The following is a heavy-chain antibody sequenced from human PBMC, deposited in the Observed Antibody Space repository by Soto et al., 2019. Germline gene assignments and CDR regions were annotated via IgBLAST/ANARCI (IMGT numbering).Heavy chain of an antibody. Sequence: GASVKVSCKASGGTFSSYAISWVRQAPGQGLEWMGGIIPIFGTANYAQRFQGRVTITADKSTSTAYMELSSLRSEDTAVYYCARGGCSSTSCPESYYYYGMDVWDQGTTVTVSS. J-gene: IGHJ6*02. CDR3: ARGGCSSTSCPESYYYYGMDV. CDR2: IIPIFGTA. D-gene: IGHD2-2*01. V-gene: IGHV1-69*06. CDR1: GGTFSSYA.